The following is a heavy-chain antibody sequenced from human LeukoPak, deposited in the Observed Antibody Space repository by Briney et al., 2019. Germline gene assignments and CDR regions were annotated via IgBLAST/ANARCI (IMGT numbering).Heavy chain of an antibody. CDR1: SGSINSYY. CDR2: IYYSGST. J-gene: IGHJ4*02. V-gene: IGHV4-59*01. Sequence: SETLSLTCTVSSGSINSYYWSWIRQPPGKGLEWIGYIYYSGSTNYNPSLKSRVTISVDTSKNQFSLKLSSVTAADTAVYYCAREILPVDYWGQGTLVTVSS. CDR3: AREILPVDY.